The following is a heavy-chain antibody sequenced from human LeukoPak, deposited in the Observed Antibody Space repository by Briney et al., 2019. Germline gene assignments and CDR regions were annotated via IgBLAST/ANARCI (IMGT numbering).Heavy chain of an antibody. CDR3: ARDLTCSSGWYELDY. D-gene: IGHD6-19*01. J-gene: IGHJ4*02. CDR1: GFTFSSYE. CDR2: ISSSGSTI. V-gene: IGHV3-48*03. Sequence: PGGSLRLSCAASGFTFSSYEMNWVRQAPGKGLEWVSYISSSGSTIYYADSVKGRFTISRDNAKNSLYLQMNSLRAEDTAVYYCARDLTCSSGWYELDYWGQGTLVTVSS.